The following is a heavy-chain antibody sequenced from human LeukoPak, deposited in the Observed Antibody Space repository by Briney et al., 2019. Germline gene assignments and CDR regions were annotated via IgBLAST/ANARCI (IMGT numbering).Heavy chain of an antibody. Sequence: GGSLRLSCAASGFTFSSYGMNWVRQAPGKGLEWVSYISSSGSTIYYADSVKGRFTISRDNAKNSLYLQMNSLRAEDTAVYYCARELTAAGPGWFDPWGQGTLVTVSS. V-gene: IGHV3-48*03. J-gene: IGHJ5*02. D-gene: IGHD6-13*01. CDR1: GFTFSSYG. CDR2: ISSSGSTI. CDR3: ARELTAAGPGWFDP.